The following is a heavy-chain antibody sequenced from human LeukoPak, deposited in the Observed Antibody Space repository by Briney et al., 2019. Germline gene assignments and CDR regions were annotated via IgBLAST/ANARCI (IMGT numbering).Heavy chain of an antibody. J-gene: IGHJ5*02. Sequence: GGSLRLSCAASGFTFSSYAMHWVRQAPGKGLEWVAVISYDGSNKYYADSVKGRFTTSRDNSKNTLYLQMNSLRAEDTAVYYCARELAGGCFPSSTSCGNWFDPWGQGTLVTVSS. CDR1: GFTFSSYA. CDR2: ISYDGSNK. CDR3: ARELAGGCFPSSTSCGNWFDP. V-gene: IGHV3-30-3*01. D-gene: IGHD2-2*01.